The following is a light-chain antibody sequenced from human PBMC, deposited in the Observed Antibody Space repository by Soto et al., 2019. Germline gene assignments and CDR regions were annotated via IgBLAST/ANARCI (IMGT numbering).Light chain of an antibody. CDR2: AAS. CDR1: QGISDY. Sequence: DIQMTQSPSSLSASVGDRVTITCRASQGISDYLAWYQQKPGKVPKLLIYAASTLHSGVPSRFSGSGAVTDFTLTINSLQPEDVATYYCQNYNNAPFTFGGGTKVEIK. J-gene: IGKJ4*01. V-gene: IGKV1-27*01. CDR3: QNYNNAPFT.